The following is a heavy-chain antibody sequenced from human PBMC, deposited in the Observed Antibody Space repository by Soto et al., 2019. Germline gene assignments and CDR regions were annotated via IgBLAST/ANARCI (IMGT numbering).Heavy chain of an antibody. CDR3: ARISSSSMGFDP. CDR2: ISSSPSYI. J-gene: IGHJ5*02. CDR1: VFTFSSYS. V-gene: IGHV3-21*01. D-gene: IGHD6-13*01. Sequence: PGGSLRLSCAASVFTFSSYSMNWVRQAPGKGLEWVSSISSSPSYIYYADSVKGRFTISRDNAQNSLYLQMNSLRAEDTAVYYCARISSSSMGFDPWGQGTLVTVSS.